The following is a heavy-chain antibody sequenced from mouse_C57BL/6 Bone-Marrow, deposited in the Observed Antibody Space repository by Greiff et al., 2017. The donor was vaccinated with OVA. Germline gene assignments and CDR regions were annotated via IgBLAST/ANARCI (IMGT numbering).Heavy chain of an antibody. Sequence: QVQLQQPGAELVKPGASVKMSCKASGYTFTSYWITWVKQRPGQGLEWIGDIYPGSGSTNYNEKFKSKATLTVDTSSSTAYMQLSSLTSEDSAVYYCAREWSYYSKEMDYWGQGTSVTVSS. CDR2: IYPGSGST. J-gene: IGHJ4*01. D-gene: IGHD2-5*01. V-gene: IGHV1-55*01. CDR1: GYTFTSYW. CDR3: AREWSYYSKEMDY.